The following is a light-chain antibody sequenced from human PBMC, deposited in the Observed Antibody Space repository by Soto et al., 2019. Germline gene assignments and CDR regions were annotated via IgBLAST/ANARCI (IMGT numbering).Light chain of an antibody. CDR1: QSVSSSY. Sequence: EIVLTQSPGTLSLSPGERATLSCRASQSVSSSYLAWYQQKPGQAPRLLIYGASSRATGIPDRFSGSGSGTDFTLTIRRLEPGEFEVYHCQQYGSSPGTFGQGTKLEIK. J-gene: IGKJ2*01. CDR3: QQYGSSPGT. CDR2: GAS. V-gene: IGKV3-20*01.